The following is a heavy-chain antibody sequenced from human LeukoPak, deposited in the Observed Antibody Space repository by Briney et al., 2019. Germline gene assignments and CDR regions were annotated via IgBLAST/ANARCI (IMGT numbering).Heavy chain of an antibody. CDR3: AKDRDSSGTFDY. CDR1: GFTFSSYA. CDR2: ISGSGGST. D-gene: IGHD6-19*01. V-gene: IGHV3-23*01. Sequence: TGGSLRLSCAASGFTFSSYAMNWVRQAPGKGLEWVSAISGSGGSTYYADSVKGRFTISRDNSKNTLYLQMNSLRAEDTAVYYCAKDRDSSGTFDYWGQGTLVTVSS. J-gene: IGHJ4*02.